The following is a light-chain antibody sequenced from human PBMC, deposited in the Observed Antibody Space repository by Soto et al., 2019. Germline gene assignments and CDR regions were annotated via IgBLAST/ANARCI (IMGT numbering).Light chain of an antibody. CDR1: QSVSNY. Sequence: EIVLTQSPATLSLSPGERATLSCMASQSVSNYLAWYQQKPGQAPRLLIYDASNRATAIPDRFSGSGSGTAFTLTISSLEPEDFAVYYCLQRSSWPRTFGQGTRLEIK. V-gene: IGKV3-11*01. CDR3: LQRSSWPRT. J-gene: IGKJ2*01. CDR2: DAS.